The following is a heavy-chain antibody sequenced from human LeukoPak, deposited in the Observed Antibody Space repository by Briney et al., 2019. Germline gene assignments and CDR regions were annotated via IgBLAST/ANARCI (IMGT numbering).Heavy chain of an antibody. CDR1: GFTFSSYA. CDR3: AKDPRARFGGLPLLDFDY. J-gene: IGHJ4*02. Sequence: GGSLRLSCAASGFTFSSYAMSWVRQAPGKGLEWVSAISGSGGSTYYADSVKGRFTISRDNSKNTLYLQMNSLRAEDTAVYYCAKDPRARFGGLPLLDFDYWGQGTPVTVSS. CDR2: ISGSGGST. D-gene: IGHD3-10*01. V-gene: IGHV3-23*01.